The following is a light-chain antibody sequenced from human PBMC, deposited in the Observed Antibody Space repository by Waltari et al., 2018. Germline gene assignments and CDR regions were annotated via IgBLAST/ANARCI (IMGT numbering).Light chain of an antibody. CDR1: QGISSY. CDR2: AAS. V-gene: IGKV1-9*01. J-gene: IGKJ2*01. Sequence: DIQLTQSPSFLSASVGDRVTITCRASQGISSYLAWYQQRPGTAPKLLISAASTLQSGVPSRFSGSGSGTEFTLTISSLQPEDFATYYCQQLNSYPRTFGQGTKLEIK. CDR3: QQLNSYPRT.